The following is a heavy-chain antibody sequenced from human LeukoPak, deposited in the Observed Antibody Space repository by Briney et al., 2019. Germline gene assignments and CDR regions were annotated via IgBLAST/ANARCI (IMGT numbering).Heavy chain of an antibody. J-gene: IGHJ4*02. CDR2: ISAYNGNT. Sequence: ASMKVSCKASGYTFTSYGISWVRQAPGQGPEWMGWISAYNGNTNYAQKLQGRVTMTTDTSTSTAYMELRSLRSDDTAVYYCARDREGYYFDYWGQGTLVTVSS. CDR3: ARDREGYYFDY. V-gene: IGHV1-18*01. CDR1: GYTFTSYG.